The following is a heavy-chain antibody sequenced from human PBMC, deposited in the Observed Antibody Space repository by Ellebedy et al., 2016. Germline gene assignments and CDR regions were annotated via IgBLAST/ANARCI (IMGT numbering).Heavy chain of an antibody. J-gene: IGHJ3*01. CDR1: GFYLGLYS. CDR2: ISGSGNSI. Sequence: GESLKISXATSGFYLGLYSVHWIRQTPGKGLEWVSSISGSGNSIDYVDSVKGRFTFSRDSAKNSLHLQMNSFRTEDTAVYYCAREALGLGRHGKDGFDVWGQGTLVTVSS. V-gene: IGHV3-21*01. CDR3: AREALGLGRHGKDGFDV. D-gene: IGHD1-1*01.